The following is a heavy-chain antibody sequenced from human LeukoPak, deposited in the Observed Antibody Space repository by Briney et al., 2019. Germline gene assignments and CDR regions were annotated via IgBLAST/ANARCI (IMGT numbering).Heavy chain of an antibody. CDR2: ISSSRSYI. CDR1: GFTFRSYS. V-gene: IGHV3-21*01. J-gene: IGHJ4*02. CDR3: ARSRDGYNSFDY. D-gene: IGHD5-24*01. Sequence: GGALRLSCAASGFTFRSYSMNGVPHAPRGGREWGSSISSSRSYIHYAASVKGRFTISRDNAKNSLYLQMNSLRAEDTAVYYCARSRDGYNSFDYWGQGTLVTVSS.